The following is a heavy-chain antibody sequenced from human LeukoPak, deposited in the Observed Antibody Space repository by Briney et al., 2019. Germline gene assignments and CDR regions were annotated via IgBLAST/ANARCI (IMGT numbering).Heavy chain of an antibody. CDR2: ISWNSGSI. CDR1: GFTFDDYA. V-gene: IGHV3-9*01. J-gene: IGHJ4*02. Sequence: GGSLRLSCAASGFTFDDYAMHWVRQAPGKGLEWVSGISWNSGSIGYADSVKGRFTISRDNAKNSLYLQMNSLRAEDTALYYYAKDMRGYSSSYINYWGQGTLVTVSS. CDR3: AKDMRGYSSSYINY. D-gene: IGHD6-6*01.